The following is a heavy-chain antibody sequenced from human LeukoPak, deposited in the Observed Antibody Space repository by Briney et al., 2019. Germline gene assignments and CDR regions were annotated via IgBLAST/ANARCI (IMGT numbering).Heavy chain of an antibody. Sequence: AGGSLRLSCAASGFTLSTYDMHWVRQVTGEALEWVSMIYEAGNTYYTGSVKGRFTISRENAKNSLYLQMHGLTAGDTAVYYCAREMSGSNDAFDIWGPGTMVTASS. CDR2: IYEAGNT. J-gene: IGHJ3*02. CDR1: GFTLSTYD. CDR3: AREMSGSNDAFDI. V-gene: IGHV3-13*01. D-gene: IGHD3-10*01.